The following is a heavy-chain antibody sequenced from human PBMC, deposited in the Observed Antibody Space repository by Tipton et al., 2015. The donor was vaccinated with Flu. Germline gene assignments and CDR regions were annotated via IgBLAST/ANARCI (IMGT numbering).Heavy chain of an antibody. CDR2: IYYCRST. D-gene: IGHD3-9*01. CDR3: AGGGYYDILAGYYMNGMDV. V-gene: IGHV4-59*01. Sequence: TLSLTCTVSGGSISSNYWYWIRQRPGKGLEWIGYIYYCRSTNYNPSRKSRVTITVDTSKNQFSLKLSSVTAAATAVYYYAGGGYYDILAGYYMNGMDVWGQGTTVTVSS. J-gene: IGHJ6*02. CDR1: GGSISSNY.